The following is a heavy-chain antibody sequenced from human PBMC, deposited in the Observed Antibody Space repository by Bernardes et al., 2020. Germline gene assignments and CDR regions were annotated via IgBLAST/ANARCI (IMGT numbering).Heavy chain of an antibody. CDR2: ISSPSSTI. D-gene: IGHD6-19*01. Sequence: GGSLRLSCAASAFSFSTYSMNWVRQAPGKGLEWNSYISSPSSTIYYADSVKGRFTISRDNAKNSLFLQMNSLRAEDTAVYYCARGNYGSGLDYWVQGTRVTVSS. V-gene: IGHV3-48*01. CDR3: ARGNYGSGLDY. J-gene: IGHJ4*02. CDR1: AFSFSTYS.